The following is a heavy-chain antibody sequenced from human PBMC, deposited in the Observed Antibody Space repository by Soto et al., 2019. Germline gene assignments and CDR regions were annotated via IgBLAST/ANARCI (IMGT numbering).Heavy chain of an antibody. V-gene: IGHV1-18*01. J-gene: IGHJ6*02. Sequence: QVQLVQSGDEVKKPGASVKVSCKASGYIFVNYGIAWVRQAPGQGLEWMGWISPYTGNTHSATKVQGRITMTTDTSTSTAYMDLGSLTSDDTAVYYCVMVDNHVTPTPQDVWGQGTTVTVSS. D-gene: IGHD5-12*01. CDR2: ISPYTGNT. CDR3: VMVDNHVTPTPQDV. CDR1: GYIFVNYG.